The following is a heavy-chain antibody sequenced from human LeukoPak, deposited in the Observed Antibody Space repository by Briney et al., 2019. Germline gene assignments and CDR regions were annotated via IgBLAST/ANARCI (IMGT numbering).Heavy chain of an antibody. D-gene: IGHD6-13*01. V-gene: IGHV4-34*01. CDR2: INHSGST. CDR3: ARGRYLTTLGGAAAGFLDS. CDR1: GGSFSGYY. Sequence: SETLSLTCGVNGGSFSGYYWNWIRQTPGKGLEWIGEINHSGSTNYNPSLKRRVTISVDTSQKQFSLRLTSVTAADTAVYYCARGRYLTTLGGAAAGFLDSWGQGTLVTVSS. J-gene: IGHJ4*02.